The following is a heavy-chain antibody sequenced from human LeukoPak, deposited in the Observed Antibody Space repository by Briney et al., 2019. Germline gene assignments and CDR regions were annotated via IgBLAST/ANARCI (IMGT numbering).Heavy chain of an antibody. CDR3: ARDQAYYYMDV. V-gene: IGHV4-4*07. CDR1: GGSISSYY. Sequence: SETLSLTCTGSGGSISSYYWSWIRQPAGKGLEWIGRIYTSGGTNYNPSLKSRVTMSVDTSKHQFSLKLSSVTAADTAVYYCARDQAYYYMDVWGKGTTVTVSS. J-gene: IGHJ6*03. CDR2: IYTSGGT.